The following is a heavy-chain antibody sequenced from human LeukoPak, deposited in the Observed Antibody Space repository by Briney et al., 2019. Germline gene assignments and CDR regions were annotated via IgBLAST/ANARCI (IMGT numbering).Heavy chain of an antibody. D-gene: IGHD6-19*01. CDR3: ARVVEWLGLDY. Sequence: GGSLRLSCAASGFTFSSYAISWVRQAPGKGLEWVSSISSSSSYIYYADSVKGRFTISRDNAKNSLYLQMNSLRAEDTAVYYCARVVEWLGLDYWGQGTLVTVSS. CDR2: ISSSSSYI. V-gene: IGHV3-21*01. CDR1: GFTFSSYA. J-gene: IGHJ4*02.